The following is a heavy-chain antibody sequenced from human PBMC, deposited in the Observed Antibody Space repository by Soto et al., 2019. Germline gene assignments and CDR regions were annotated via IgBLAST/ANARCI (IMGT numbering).Heavy chain of an antibody. Sequence: QVQLVQSGAEVKKPGSSVKVSCKASGGTFSSYAISWVRQAPGQGLEWMGGIIPIFGTANYAQKFQGRVTITADESTSPAYMELSSLRSEDTAVYYWARDRGLYDYLPGYYGMDVWGQGTTVTVSS. D-gene: IGHD3-16*01. J-gene: IGHJ6*02. CDR2: IIPIFGTA. V-gene: IGHV1-69*01. CDR1: GGTFSSYA. CDR3: ARDRGLYDYLPGYYGMDV.